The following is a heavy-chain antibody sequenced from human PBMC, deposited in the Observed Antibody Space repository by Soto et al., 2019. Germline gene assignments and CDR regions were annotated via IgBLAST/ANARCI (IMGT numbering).Heavy chain of an antibody. Sequence: PGGSLRLSCVASGFTFSTYAMHWVRQAPGKGLEWVTATLYDGSNKYYADSVKGRFTISRDNSKNTLYLQMNSLRAEDTAVYYCARDRMTIFGIVIINGMDVWGQGTTVTVSS. J-gene: IGHJ6*02. D-gene: IGHD3-3*01. CDR2: TLYDGSNK. CDR3: ARDRMTIFGIVIINGMDV. CDR1: GFTFSTYA. V-gene: IGHV3-30-3*01.